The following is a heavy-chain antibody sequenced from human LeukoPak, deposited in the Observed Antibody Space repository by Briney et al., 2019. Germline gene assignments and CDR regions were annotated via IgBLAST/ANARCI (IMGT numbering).Heavy chain of an antibody. V-gene: IGHV4-34*01. CDR1: GGSFSGYF. J-gene: IGHJ5*02. CDR3: ARRGGIVVVVAATRFSPWFDP. CDR2: INHSGST. Sequence: SETLSLTCVVYGGSFSGYFWSWIRQPPGKGLEWIGEINHSGSTNYNPSLKSRVTISVDTSKNQFSLKLSSVTAADTAVYYCARRGGIVVVVAATRFSPWFDPWGQGTLVTVSS. D-gene: IGHD2-15*01.